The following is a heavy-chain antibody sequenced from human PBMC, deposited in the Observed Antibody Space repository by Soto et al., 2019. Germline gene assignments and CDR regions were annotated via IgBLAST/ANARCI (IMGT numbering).Heavy chain of an antibody. Sequence: PSETLSLTCNVSGGSISTSRSYWAWIRQPPGKGLEWLANIFYSGSTYYNPSLKSRVTMSVDTSKNQFSLNLSSVTAADTAVYYWGGAPQPYTSSWYYFDYWGQGTLVTVSS. CDR1: GGSISTSRSY. CDR2: IFYSGST. J-gene: IGHJ4*02. D-gene: IGHD6-13*01. V-gene: IGHV4-39*07. CDR3: GGAPQPYTSSWYYFDY.